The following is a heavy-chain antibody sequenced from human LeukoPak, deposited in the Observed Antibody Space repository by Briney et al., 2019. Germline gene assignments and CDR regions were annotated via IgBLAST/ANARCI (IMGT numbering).Heavy chain of an antibody. CDR2: INSDGSTT. Sequence: GGSLRLSCAASGFTFSSNWMHWVSQAPGKGLIWISRINSDGSTTSYEDSVKGRFTISRDNAKNTLYLQMNSLRAEDTAVYYCARDYCSGGSCYYAYWGQGTLITVSS. V-gene: IGHV3-74*01. J-gene: IGHJ4*02. D-gene: IGHD2-15*01. CDR3: ARDYCSGGSCYYAY. CDR1: GFTFSSNW.